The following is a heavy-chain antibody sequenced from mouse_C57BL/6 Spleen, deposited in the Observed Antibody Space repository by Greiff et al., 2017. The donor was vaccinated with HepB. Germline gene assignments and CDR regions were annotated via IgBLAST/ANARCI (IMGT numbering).Heavy chain of an antibody. CDR1: GYTFTSYW. J-gene: IGHJ2*01. CDR3: ARLDSSGLDY. CDR2: IYPSDSET. Sequence: QVQLQQPGAELVRPGSSVKLSCKASGYTFTSYWMDWVKQRPGQGLEWIGNIYPSDSETHYNQKFKDKATLTVDKSSSTAYMQLSSLTSEDSAVYYCARLDSSGLDYWGQGTILTVSS. D-gene: IGHD3-2*02. V-gene: IGHV1-61*01.